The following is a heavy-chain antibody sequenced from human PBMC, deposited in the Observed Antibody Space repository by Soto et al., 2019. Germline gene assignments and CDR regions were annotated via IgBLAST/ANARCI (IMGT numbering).Heavy chain of an antibody. CDR1: GGSISSYY. V-gene: IGHV4-59*08. Sequence: SETLSLTCTVSGGSISSYYWSWIRQPPGKGLEWIGYIYCSGSTNYNPSLKSRVTISVDTSKNQFSLKLSSVTAADTAVYYCARPATYYDFWSGFRGSTQFDYWGQGTLVTVSS. D-gene: IGHD3-3*01. CDR3: ARPATYYDFWSGFRGSTQFDY. CDR2: IYCSGST. J-gene: IGHJ4*02.